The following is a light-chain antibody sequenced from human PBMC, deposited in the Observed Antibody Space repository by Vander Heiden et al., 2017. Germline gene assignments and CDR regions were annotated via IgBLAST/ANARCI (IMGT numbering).Light chain of an antibody. Sequence: QAVVTQEPSLTVSPGGTVTLTCGSSTGAVTSGHYPYWFQQKPRQASRTLISHPSNKPSWTPARFSGSLLGGKAALTLSGAQPEDEAEYYCLLSYSGARVFGGGTKLTVL. V-gene: IGLV7-46*01. CDR2: HPS. CDR1: TGAVTSGHY. CDR3: LLSYSGARV. J-gene: IGLJ3*02.